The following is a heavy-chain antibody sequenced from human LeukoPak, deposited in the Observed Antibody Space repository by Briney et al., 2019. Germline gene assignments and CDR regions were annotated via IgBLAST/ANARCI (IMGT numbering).Heavy chain of an antibody. D-gene: IGHD2-21*02. V-gene: IGHV1-2*02. J-gene: IGHJ6*03. CDR1: GYTFTGYY. Sequence: GASVKVSCKASGYTFTGYYMHWVRQAPGQGLEWMGWINPNSGGTNYAQKFQGRVTMTRDTSISTAYMELSRLRSDDTAVYYCARDNDCGSDCYSLYYYYYYMDVWGKGTTVTVSS. CDR2: INPNSGGT. CDR3: ARDNDCGSDCYSLYYYYYYMDV.